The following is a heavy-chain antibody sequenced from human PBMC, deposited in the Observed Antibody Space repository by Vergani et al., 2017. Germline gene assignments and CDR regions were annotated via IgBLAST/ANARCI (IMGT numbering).Heavy chain of an antibody. D-gene: IGHD2-2*01. CDR1: GGFISSSSYY. V-gene: IGHV4-39*01. CDR3: ASLVRFDFVVPAAISFDY. CDR2: FYYSGIT. Sequence: QLQLQESGPGLVKPSETLSLTCTVSGGFISSSSYYWGWIRQPPGKGLEWIGNFYYSGITYYNPSLKSRVTISVDTSKNQFSLKLPSVTAADTAVYYCASLVRFDFVVPAAISFDYWGQGTLVTVSS. J-gene: IGHJ4*02.